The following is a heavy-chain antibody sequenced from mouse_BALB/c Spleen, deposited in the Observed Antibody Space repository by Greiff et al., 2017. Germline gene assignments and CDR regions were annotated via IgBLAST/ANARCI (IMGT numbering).Heavy chain of an antibody. CDR1: GYTFTSYW. J-gene: IGHJ4*01. CDR2: IYPSDSYT. V-gene: IGHV1-69*02. Sequence: QVQLKQPGAELVRPGASVKLSCKASGYTFTSYWINWVKQRPGQGLEWIGNIYPSDSYTNYNQKFKDKATLTVDKSSSTAYMQLSSPTSEDSAVYYCTRSNLYYAMDYWGQGTSVTVSS. CDR3: TRSNLYYAMDY.